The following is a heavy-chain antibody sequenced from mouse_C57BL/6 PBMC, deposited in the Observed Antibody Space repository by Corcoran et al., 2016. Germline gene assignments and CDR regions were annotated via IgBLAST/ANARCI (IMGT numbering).Heavy chain of an antibody. Sequence: DVQLQESGPGLVKPSQSLSLTCSVTGYSITSGYYWNWIRQFPGNKLEWMGYISYDGSNNYNPSLKNRISITRDTSKNQFFLKLNSVTTEDTATYCCARDGPGTGAWFAYWGQGTLVTVSA. CDR1: GYSITSGYY. V-gene: IGHV3-6*01. J-gene: IGHJ3*01. CDR2: ISYDGSN. CDR3: ARDGPGTGAWFAY. D-gene: IGHD4-1*01.